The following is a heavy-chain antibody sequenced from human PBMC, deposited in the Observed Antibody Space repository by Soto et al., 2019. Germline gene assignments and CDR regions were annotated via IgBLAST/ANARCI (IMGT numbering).Heavy chain of an antibody. CDR3: ASGGAGSGPYTWELPDH. CDR2: ITPFSGDV. CDR1: GNTFTYRY. Sequence: SVKVSCKASGNTFTYRYLHWVRQAPGQALEWMGWITPFSGDVHYAQKFQERVTITRDRSINTAYMQMSSLRSEDTAMYFCASGGAGSGPYTWELPDHWGQGTLVAVSS. V-gene: IGHV1-45*02. J-gene: IGHJ4*02. D-gene: IGHD1-26*01.